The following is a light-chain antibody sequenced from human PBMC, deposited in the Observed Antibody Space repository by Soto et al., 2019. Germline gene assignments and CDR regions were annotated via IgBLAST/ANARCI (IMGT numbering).Light chain of an antibody. Sequence: QSALTQSASVSGSPGQSITISCTGTSSDIGGYNYVSWYQQHPDKATKLMIFEVSNRPSGVYNRFSGSKSGNTASRTISGLLPEDEADYYCSSYTTSSTVAFGGGIKVTVL. CDR3: SSYTTSSTVA. CDR1: SSDIGGYNY. J-gene: IGLJ2*01. CDR2: EVS. V-gene: IGLV2-14*01.